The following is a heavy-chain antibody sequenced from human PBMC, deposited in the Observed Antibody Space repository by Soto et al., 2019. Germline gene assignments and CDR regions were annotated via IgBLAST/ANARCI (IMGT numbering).Heavy chain of an antibody. J-gene: IGHJ4*02. CDR3: AREGITIFGVVIGSGGPFDY. D-gene: IGHD3-3*01. Sequence: GGSLRLSCAASGFTFSSYGMHWVRQAPGKGLEWVAVIWYDGSNKYYADSVKGRFTISRDNSKNTLYLQMNSLRAEDTAVYYCAREGITIFGVVIGSGGPFDYWGQGTLVTVSS. CDR1: GFTFSSYG. CDR2: IWYDGSNK. V-gene: IGHV3-33*01.